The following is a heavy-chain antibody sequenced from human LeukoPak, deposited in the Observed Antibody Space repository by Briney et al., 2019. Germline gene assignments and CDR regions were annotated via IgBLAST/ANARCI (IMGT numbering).Heavy chain of an antibody. CDR2: ISYDGSNK. V-gene: IGHV3-30*03. D-gene: IGHD3-10*01. J-gene: IGHJ4*02. CDR3: ARDKIGYYGSGSYSDY. Sequence: GGSLRLSCAASGFTFSSYGMHWVRQAPGKGLEWVAVISYDGSNKYYADSVKGRFTISRDNPKNTLYLQMSSLRAEDTAVYYCARDKIGYYGSGSYSDYWGQGTLVTVSS. CDR1: GFTFSSYG.